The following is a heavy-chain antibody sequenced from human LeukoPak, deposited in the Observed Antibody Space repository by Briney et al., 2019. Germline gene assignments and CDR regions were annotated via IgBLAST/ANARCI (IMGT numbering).Heavy chain of an antibody. CDR1: GFTFTGSA. D-gene: IGHD3-22*01. Sequence: SVKVSCKASGFTFTGSAMQWVRQARGQRLEWIGWIVVGSGNTNYAQKFQERVTITRDMSTSTAYMELSSLRSEDTAVYYCAAFLGSGYYYVSDAFDIWGQGTMVTVSS. J-gene: IGHJ3*02. V-gene: IGHV1-58*02. CDR3: AAFLGSGYYYVSDAFDI. CDR2: IVVGSGNT.